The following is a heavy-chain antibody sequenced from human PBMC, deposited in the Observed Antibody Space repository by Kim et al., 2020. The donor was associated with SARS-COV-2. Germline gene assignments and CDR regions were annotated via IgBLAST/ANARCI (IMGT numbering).Heavy chain of an antibody. Sequence: SETLSLTCTVSGGSISSYYWSWIRQPPGKGLEWIGYIYYSGSTNYNPSLKSRITISVDTSKNQFSLKLTSVTAADTAVYYCARQSYYYYYMDVWGKGTTVTVSS. CDR2: IYYSGST. CDR1: GGSISSYY. V-gene: IGHV4-59*08. CDR3: ARQSYYYYYMDV. J-gene: IGHJ6*03.